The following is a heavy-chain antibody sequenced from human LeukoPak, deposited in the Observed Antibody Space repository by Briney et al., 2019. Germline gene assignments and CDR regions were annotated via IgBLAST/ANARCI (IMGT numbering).Heavy chain of an antibody. CDR1: GFTVSSCY. J-gene: IGHJ4*02. V-gene: IGHV3-66*01. CDR3: AKERNARGALDY. D-gene: IGHD2-2*01. Sequence: GGSVRLSCAASGFTVSSCYMSWVRLAPGKGLEWVSVIYSGGSTFYADSVKGRFTISRDNSKNTLSLQMNSLRAEDTAVYYCAKERNARGALDYWGRGTLVTVSS. CDR2: IYSGGST.